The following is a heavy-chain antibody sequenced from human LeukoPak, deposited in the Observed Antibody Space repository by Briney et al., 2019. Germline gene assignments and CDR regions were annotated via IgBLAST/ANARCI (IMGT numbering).Heavy chain of an antibody. CDR2: IYPGDSDT. V-gene: IGHV5-51*01. Sequence: GESLKIFCKGSGYSFTSYWIGWVRQMPGKGLEWMGIIYPGDSDTRYSPSFQGQVTISADKSISTAYLQWSSLKASDTAMYYCARSLYKWNYLDYWGQRPLLTVSS. CDR1: GYSFTSYW. D-gene: IGHD1-20*01. J-gene: IGHJ4*02. CDR3: ARSLYKWNYLDY.